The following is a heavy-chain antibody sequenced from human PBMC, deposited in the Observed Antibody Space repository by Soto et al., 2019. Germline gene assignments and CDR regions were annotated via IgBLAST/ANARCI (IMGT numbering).Heavy chain of an antibody. CDR1: GYSLTSNA. CDR3: ARDFNWAFDI. J-gene: IGHJ3*02. CDR2: INAATGDS. V-gene: IGHV1-3*01. Sequence: QVQVVQSGAEVKKPGASVKVSCKASGYSLTSNAMHWVRQAPGQSLEWMAWINAATGDSKYSQRFQDRVTITRDTSASTAHMELSSLTSEDTAVYYCARDFNWAFDIWGHGTMVTVSS.